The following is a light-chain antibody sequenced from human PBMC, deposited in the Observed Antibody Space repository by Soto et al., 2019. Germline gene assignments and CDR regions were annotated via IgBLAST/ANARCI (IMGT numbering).Light chain of an antibody. CDR3: ATWDSSLSPQV. V-gene: IGLV1-51*02. CDR1: SSNIGNNY. CDR2: ENN. J-gene: IGLJ1*01. Sequence: QSALTQPPSVSAAPGQKVTISCSGSSSNIGNNYVSWYQQLPGTAPKLLIYENNKRPSGIPDRFSGSKSGTSATLGITGLQTGDEVDYYCATWDSSLSPQVFRTGTKVPDL.